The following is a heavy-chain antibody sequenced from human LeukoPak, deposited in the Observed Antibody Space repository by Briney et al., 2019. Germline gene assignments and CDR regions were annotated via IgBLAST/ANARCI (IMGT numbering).Heavy chain of an antibody. CDR3: AHYDSSGFYAFDI. CDR2: ISGSGGST. Sequence: GGSLRLSCAASGFTFSSYAMSWVRQAPGKGLEWVSAISGSGGSTHNADSVKGRFTISRDNSKNTLYLQMNSLRAEDTAVYYCAHYDSSGFYAFDIWGQGTMVTVSS. J-gene: IGHJ3*02. CDR1: GFTFSSYA. V-gene: IGHV3-23*01. D-gene: IGHD3-22*01.